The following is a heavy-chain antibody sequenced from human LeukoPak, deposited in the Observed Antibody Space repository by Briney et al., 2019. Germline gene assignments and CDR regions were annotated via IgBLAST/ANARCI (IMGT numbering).Heavy chain of an antibody. CDR1: GFTFSSYA. CDR2: ISGSGGST. D-gene: IGHD3-9*01. CDR3: AKENRVLRYFDWLLDGGYNWFDP. Sequence: YPGGSLRLSCAASGFTFSSYAMSWVRQAPGKGLEWVSAISGSGGSTYYADSVKGRFTISRDNSKNTLYLQMNSLRAEDTAVYYCAKENRVLRYFDWLLDGGYNWFDPWGQGTLVTVSS. V-gene: IGHV3-23*01. J-gene: IGHJ5*02.